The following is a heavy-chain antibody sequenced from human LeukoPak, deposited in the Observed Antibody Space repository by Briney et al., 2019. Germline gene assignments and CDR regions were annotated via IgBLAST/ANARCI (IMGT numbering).Heavy chain of an antibody. CDR1: GGTFISYG. D-gene: IGHD2-15*01. CDR3: AREVIGTSPRYCSGGSCYPLDYYYYYMDV. CDR2: IIPIFGTA. Sequence: GASVKVSCKASGGTFISYGISWVRQAPGQGLEWMGGIIPIFGTANYAQKFQGRVTITADESTSTAYMELSSLRSDDTAVYYCAREVIGTSPRYCSGGSCYPLDYYYYYMDVWGKGTTVTVSS. V-gene: IGHV1-69*13. J-gene: IGHJ6*03.